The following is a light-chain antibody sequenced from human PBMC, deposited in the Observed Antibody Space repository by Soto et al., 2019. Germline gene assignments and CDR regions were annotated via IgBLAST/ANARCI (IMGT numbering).Light chain of an antibody. Sequence: QSALTQPASVSGSPGQSITIFCTGTSSDVGGYNYVSWYQQRPGKPPKLMIYDVTNRPSGVDNRFSGSKSGSTASLTISGLHAEDEGDYCYSSYTNRSTVVFGGGTKLTVL. J-gene: IGLJ3*02. CDR1: SSDVGGYNY. CDR2: DVT. V-gene: IGLV2-14*03. CDR3: SSYTNRSTVV.